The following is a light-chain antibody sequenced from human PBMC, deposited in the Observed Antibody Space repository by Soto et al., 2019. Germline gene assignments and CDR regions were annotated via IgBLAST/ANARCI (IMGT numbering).Light chain of an antibody. Sequence: EIVLTQSPGTLDLSPGERATLSCRASQSVSSGHLAWYQQKPGQAPRLLIYGASSRATGIPDRFSGSGSGTDFALTINRLEPEYFAVYYCQQYGSSPWTFGQGTKVEI. CDR3: QQYGSSPWT. J-gene: IGKJ1*01. V-gene: IGKV3-20*01. CDR2: GAS. CDR1: QSVSSGH.